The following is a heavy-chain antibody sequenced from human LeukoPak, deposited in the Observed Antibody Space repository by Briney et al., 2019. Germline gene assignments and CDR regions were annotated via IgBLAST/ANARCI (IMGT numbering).Heavy chain of an antibody. Sequence: GGSLRLSCAASGFTFSNAWMSWVRQAPGKGLEWVGRIKSKTDGGTTDYAAPVKGRFTISRDDSKNTLYLQMNSLKTEDTAVYYCTTDLMYFSRVAAAGLYYYGMDVWGQGTTVTVSS. V-gene: IGHV3-15*01. CDR2: IKSKTDGGTT. CDR3: TTDLMYFSRVAAAGLYYYGMDV. CDR1: GFTFSNAW. D-gene: IGHD6-13*01. J-gene: IGHJ6*02.